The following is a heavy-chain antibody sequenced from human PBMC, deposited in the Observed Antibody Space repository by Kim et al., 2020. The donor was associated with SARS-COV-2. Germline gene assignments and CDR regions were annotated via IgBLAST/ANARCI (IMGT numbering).Heavy chain of an antibody. Sequence: SVKVSCKASGGTFSSYAISWVRQAPGQGLEWMGGIIPIFGTANYAQKFQGRVTITADESTSTAYMELSSLRSEDTAVYYCARDFVSPGPVVPAARFGYSYYGMDVWGQGTTVTVSS. V-gene: IGHV1-69*13. J-gene: IGHJ6*02. D-gene: IGHD2-2*01. CDR1: GGTFSSYA. CDR2: IIPIFGTA. CDR3: ARDFVSPGPVVPAARFGYSYYGMDV.